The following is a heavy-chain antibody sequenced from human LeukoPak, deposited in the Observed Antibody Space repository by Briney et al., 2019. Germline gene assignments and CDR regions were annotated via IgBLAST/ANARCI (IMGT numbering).Heavy chain of an antibody. CDR2: IYTSGST. D-gene: IGHD6-6*01. CDR3: ARETSIAARGWFDP. J-gene: IGHJ5*02. CDR1: GGSISNYY. Sequence: SETLSLTCTVSGGSISNYYWTWIRQPAGKGLEWIGRIYTSGSTNYNPSLKSRVTISVDTSKNQFSLKLSSVTAADTAVYYCARETSIAARGWFDPWGQGTLVTVSS. V-gene: IGHV4-4*07.